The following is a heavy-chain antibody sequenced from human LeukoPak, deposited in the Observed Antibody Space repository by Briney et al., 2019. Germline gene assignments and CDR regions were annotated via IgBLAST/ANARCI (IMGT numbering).Heavy chain of an antibody. CDR2: INAGNGNT. J-gene: IGHJ6*03. CDR3: ARGIRYSNWIGYYYYMDV. D-gene: IGHD4-11*01. CDR1: GYTFTSYA. V-gene: IGHV1-3*03. Sequence: GASVKVSCKASGYTFTSYAMHWVRQAPGQRLEWMGWINAGNGNTKYSQEFQGRVTITRDTSASTAYMELSSLRSEDMAVYYCARGIRYSNWIGYYYYMDVWGKGTTVTVSS.